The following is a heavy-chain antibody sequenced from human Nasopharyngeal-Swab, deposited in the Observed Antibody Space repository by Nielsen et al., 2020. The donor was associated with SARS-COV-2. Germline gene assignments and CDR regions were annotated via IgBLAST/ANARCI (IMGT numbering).Heavy chain of an antibody. CDR2: IGTAGDP. CDR3: VREGCGGGNCYHNNWFGP. V-gene: IGHV3-13*05. D-gene: IGHD2-15*01. CDR1: GFTFSSYD. Sequence: GESLKISCAASGFTFSSYDMHWVRQATGKGLEWVSTIGTAGDPYYPGSVKGRFTISREDAKNSLYLQMNNLRAGDTAVYYCVREGCGGGNCYHNNWFGPWGRGTLVTVSS. J-gene: IGHJ5*02.